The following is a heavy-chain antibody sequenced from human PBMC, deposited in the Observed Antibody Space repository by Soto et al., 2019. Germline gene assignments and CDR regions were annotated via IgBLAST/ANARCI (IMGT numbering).Heavy chain of an antibody. D-gene: IGHD6-13*01. J-gene: IGHJ5*02. CDR2: IIPIFGTA. Sequence: GASVKVSCKASGGTFSSYAISWVRQAPGQGLEWMGGIIPIFGTANYAQKFQGRVTITADESTSTAYMELSSLRSEDTAVYYCARGRSSSWYGIWFDPWGQGTLVTVSS. CDR1: GGTFSSYA. CDR3: ARGRSSSWYGIWFDP. V-gene: IGHV1-69*13.